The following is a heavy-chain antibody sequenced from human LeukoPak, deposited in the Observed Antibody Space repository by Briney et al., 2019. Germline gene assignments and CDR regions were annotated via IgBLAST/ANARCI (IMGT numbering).Heavy chain of an antibody. CDR1: GGTFSSYA. J-gene: IGHJ4*02. V-gene: IGHV1-69*06. CDR3: AREIGDYYDSSGYYYGSFDY. D-gene: IGHD3-22*01. Sequence: SVKVSCKASGGTFSSYAISWVRQAPGQGLEWMGGIIPIFGTANYAQKFQGRVTITADKSTSTAYMELSSLRSEDTAVYYCAREIGDYYDSSGYYYGSFDYWGQGTLVTVSS. CDR2: IIPIFGTA.